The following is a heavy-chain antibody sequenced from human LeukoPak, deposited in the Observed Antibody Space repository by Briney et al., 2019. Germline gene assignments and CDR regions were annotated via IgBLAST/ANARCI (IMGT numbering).Heavy chain of an antibody. CDR2: ISTAGDT. D-gene: IGHD5-18*01. CDR3: ARWQNTYGFDY. CDR1: GFTFSSYD. V-gene: IGHV3-13*01. Sequence: GGSLRLSCAASGFTFSSYDMHWVRQATGKGLEWVSGISTAGDTYYPGSVKGRFTISRENAKNSLYLQVNSLSAGDTAVYYCARWQNTYGFDYWGQGSLVTVSS. J-gene: IGHJ4*02.